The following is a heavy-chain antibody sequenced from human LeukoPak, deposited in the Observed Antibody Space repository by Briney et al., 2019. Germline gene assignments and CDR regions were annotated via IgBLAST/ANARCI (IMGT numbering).Heavy chain of an antibody. Sequence: PGGSLRLSSVASGFTFSSYAVSWVRQAPGKGLEWVSAISGSGGSTYYADSVKGRFTISRDNSKNTLYLQMNSLRAEDTAVYYCAKQPIAAAGIQYYFDYWGQGTLVTVSS. CDR1: GFTFSSYA. V-gene: IGHV3-23*01. D-gene: IGHD6-13*01. CDR2: ISGSGGST. J-gene: IGHJ4*02. CDR3: AKQPIAAAGIQYYFDY.